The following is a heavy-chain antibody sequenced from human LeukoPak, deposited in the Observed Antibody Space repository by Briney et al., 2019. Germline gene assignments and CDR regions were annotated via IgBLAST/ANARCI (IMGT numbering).Heavy chain of an antibody. CDR3: ARFVVVPAAIPFDY. CDR2: INHSGST. J-gene: IGHJ4*02. D-gene: IGHD2-2*01. V-gene: IGHV4-34*01. Sequence: SETLSLTCAVYGGSFSGYYWSWIRQPPGKGLEWIGEINHSGSTNYNPSLKSRVTISVDTSKNQFSLKLSSVTAADTAVYYCARFVVVPAAIPFDYWGQGTLVAVSS. CDR1: GGSFSGYY.